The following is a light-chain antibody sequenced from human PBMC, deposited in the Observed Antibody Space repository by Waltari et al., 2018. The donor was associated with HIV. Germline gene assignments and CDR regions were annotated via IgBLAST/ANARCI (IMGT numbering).Light chain of an antibody. J-gene: IGLJ2*01. Sequence: QSALTQPASVSGSPGQSITISCTGTRSDAGSYNLVPWYQQHPGKAPKLMIYEGSKRPSGVSNRFSGSKSGNTASLTISGLQAEDEADYYCCSYAGSSTLEVFGGGTKLTVL. CDR1: RSDAGSYNL. CDR3: CSYAGSSTLEV. CDR2: EGS. V-gene: IGLV2-23*01.